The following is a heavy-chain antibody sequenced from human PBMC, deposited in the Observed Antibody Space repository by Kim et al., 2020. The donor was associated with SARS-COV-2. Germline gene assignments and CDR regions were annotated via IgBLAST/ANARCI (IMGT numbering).Heavy chain of an antibody. CDR3: ASGEAQVRYFDWFYFDY. Sequence: SETLSLTCTVSGGSINTYYWSWIRQPPGKGLEWIGYIYHSGSTNYNPSLKSRVTISVDTSKNQFSLKLSSVTAADTAVYYCASGEAQVRYFDWFYFDYWGQGTLVTVSS. CDR1: GGSINTYY. V-gene: IGHV4-59*08. D-gene: IGHD3-9*01. CDR2: IYHSGST. J-gene: IGHJ4*02.